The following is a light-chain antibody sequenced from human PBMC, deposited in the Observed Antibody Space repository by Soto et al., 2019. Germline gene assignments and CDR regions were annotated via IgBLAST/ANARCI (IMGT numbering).Light chain of an antibody. Sequence: DIVMTQSPLSPPVTPGEPASISCRSSQSVSSNLAWYQQKPGQAPRLLIYGASNRATGIPDRFSGSGSGTDFTLTISRLEPEDFAVYYCQQYGSSGTFGQGTKVDIK. CDR1: QSVSSN. J-gene: IGKJ1*01. CDR3: QQYGSSGT. V-gene: IGKV3-20*01. CDR2: GAS.